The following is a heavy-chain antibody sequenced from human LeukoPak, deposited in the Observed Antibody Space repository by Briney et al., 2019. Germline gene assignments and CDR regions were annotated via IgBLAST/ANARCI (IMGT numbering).Heavy chain of an antibody. CDR2: IYVDGRTT. CDR3: IRDFRSADL. J-gene: IGHJ5*02. CDR1: GVTFSNYW. Sequence: GGSLRLSCVASGVTFSNYWMHWVRQPPGEGRVWVSRIYVDGRTTNYADSVKGRFTISRDNAKNTVYLEMNSLSVEDTATYYCIRDFRSADLWGQGTLVTVTS. V-gene: IGHV3-74*01.